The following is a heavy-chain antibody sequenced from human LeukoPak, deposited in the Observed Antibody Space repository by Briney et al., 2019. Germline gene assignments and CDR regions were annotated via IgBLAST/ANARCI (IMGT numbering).Heavy chain of an antibody. V-gene: IGHV1-69*01. CDR2: IIPIFGTA. Sequence: GASVKVSCTASGGTFSSYAISWVRQAPGQGLEWMGGIIPIFGTANYAQKFQGRVTITADESTSTAYMELSSLRSEDTAVYYCASHFSAGYSYGADDYWGQGTLVTVSS. D-gene: IGHD5-18*01. CDR1: GGTFSSYA. J-gene: IGHJ4*02. CDR3: ASHFSAGYSYGADDY.